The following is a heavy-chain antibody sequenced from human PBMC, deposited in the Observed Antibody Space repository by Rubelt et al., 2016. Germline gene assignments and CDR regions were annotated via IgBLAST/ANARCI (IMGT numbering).Heavy chain of an antibody. Sequence: QVQLLQPGAEVKKPASSVKVSCQASRYTFTGYYMHWVRQAPGQGLEWMGWIHPNSGGTNYAQKLQGRVTMTRDTSVSTAEMELSRLTSDDTAVDYCARSPRYDFEDHWFDPWGQGTLVTVSS. CDR2: IHPNSGGT. CDR3: ARSPRYDFEDHWFDP. CDR1: RYTFTGYY. J-gene: IGHJ5*02. D-gene: IGHD3-3*01. V-gene: IGHV1-2*02.